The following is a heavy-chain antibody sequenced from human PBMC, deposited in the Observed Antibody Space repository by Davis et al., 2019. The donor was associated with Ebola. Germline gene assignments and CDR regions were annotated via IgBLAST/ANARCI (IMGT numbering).Heavy chain of an antibody. CDR2: IYYSGST. V-gene: IGHV4-39*01. CDR3: ARGQQLGGYFDY. Sequence: MPSETLSLTCTLSGGSISTSSYYWGWLRQPPGKGLEWTGIIYYSGSTYYNPSLKSRVTISVDTSKNQFSLKLSSVTAADTAVYYCARGQQLGGYFDYWGQGTLVTVSS. D-gene: IGHD6-13*01. CDR1: GGSISTSSYY. J-gene: IGHJ4*02.